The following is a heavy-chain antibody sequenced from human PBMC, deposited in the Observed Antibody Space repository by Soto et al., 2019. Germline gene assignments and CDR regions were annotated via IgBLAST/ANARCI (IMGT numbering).Heavy chain of an antibody. D-gene: IGHD3-10*01. CDR3: ARNKGGGDGSGSYSFYYYYGMDV. J-gene: IGHJ6*02. Sequence: GGSLRLSCAASGFTFSSYSMNWVRQAPGKGLEWVSYISSSSSTIYYADSVKGRFTISRDNAKNSLYLQMNSLRDEDTAVYYCARNKGGGDGSGSYSFYYYYGMDVWGQGTTVTAP. CDR1: GFTFSSYS. V-gene: IGHV3-48*02. CDR2: ISSSSSTI.